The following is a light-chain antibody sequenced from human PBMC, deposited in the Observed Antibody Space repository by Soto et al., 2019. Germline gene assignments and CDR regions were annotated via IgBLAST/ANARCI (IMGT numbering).Light chain of an antibody. V-gene: IGLV2-14*01. J-gene: IGLJ1*01. Sequence: QSALTQPASVSGSPGQSITISCTGTSSDVGNYIFVSWYRQHPGKAPKLMIYDINNRPSGVSNRFSGSKSGYTASLTISGLQAEDEADYYCVSYTTSASYVFGTGTKVTVL. CDR3: VSYTTSASYV. CDR2: DIN. CDR1: SSDVGNYIF.